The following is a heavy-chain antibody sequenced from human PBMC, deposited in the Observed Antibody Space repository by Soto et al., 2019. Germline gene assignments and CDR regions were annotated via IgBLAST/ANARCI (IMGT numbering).Heavy chain of an antibody. V-gene: IGHV1-69*13. CDR1: GGTFSSYA. CDR2: IIPVFGTA. D-gene: IGHD3-10*01. Sequence: ASVKVSCKASGGTFSSYAISWVRQAPGQGLEWMGGIIPVFGTAHYAQKFQGRVTITADESTSTAYMELSSLRSEDTAVYYCARTMVRYYFDYWGQGTLVTVSS. J-gene: IGHJ4*02. CDR3: ARTMVRYYFDY.